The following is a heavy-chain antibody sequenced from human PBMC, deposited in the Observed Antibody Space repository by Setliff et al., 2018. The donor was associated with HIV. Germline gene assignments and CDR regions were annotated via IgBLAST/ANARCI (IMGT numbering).Heavy chain of an antibody. Sequence: SETLSLTCTVSGGSINSTSYYWGWIRQPPGNGLEWIGSIYHTGSTYYKPTLKSRVTISVDTSKNQFSLRLSSVAAGDTAVYYCARSIVPVASCYYYFEYWGQGTLVTVSS. V-gene: IGHV4-39*01. CDR3: ARSIVPVASCYYYFEY. J-gene: IGHJ4*02. D-gene: IGHD3-3*01. CDR1: GGSINSTSYY. CDR2: IYHTGST.